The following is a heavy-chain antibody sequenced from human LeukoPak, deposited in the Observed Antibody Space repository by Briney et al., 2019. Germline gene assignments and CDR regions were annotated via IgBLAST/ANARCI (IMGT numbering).Heavy chain of an antibody. CDR1: GVSITSYY. Sequence: SETLSLTCTVSGVSITSYYWSWIRQPPGKGLEWIGYISYSGSTNYNPSLKSRITILVDTSKNQFSLKLSSVTAADTAVYYCARDQGHLDFWGQGTLVTVSS. CDR3: ARDQGHLDF. CDR2: ISYSGST. V-gene: IGHV4-59*01. J-gene: IGHJ4*02.